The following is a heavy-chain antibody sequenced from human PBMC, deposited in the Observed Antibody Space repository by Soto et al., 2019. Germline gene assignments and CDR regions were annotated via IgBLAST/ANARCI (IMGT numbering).Heavy chain of an antibody. Sequence: SVKVSCKASGGTFSSYAISWVRQAPGQGLEWMGGIIPIFGTANYAQKFQGRVTITADESTSTAYMELSSLRSEDTAVYYCASSGPSSGYAGPIDYWGQGPLVTVSS. V-gene: IGHV1-69*13. D-gene: IGHD3-22*01. J-gene: IGHJ4*02. CDR3: ASSGPSSGYAGPIDY. CDR1: GGTFSSYA. CDR2: IIPIFGTA.